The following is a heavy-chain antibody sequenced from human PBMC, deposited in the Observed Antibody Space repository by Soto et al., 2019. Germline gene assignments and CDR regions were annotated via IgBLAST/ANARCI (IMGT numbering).Heavy chain of an antibody. CDR3: ARGYYDSSGYYSLETTPDY. V-gene: IGHV1-69*06. D-gene: IGHD3-22*01. CDR2: IIPIFGTA. J-gene: IGHJ4*02. Sequence: ASVKVSCKASGGTFSSYAISWVRQAPGQGLEWMGGIIPIFGTANYAQKFQGRLTITADKSTSTAYMELSSLRSEDTAVYYCARGYYDSSGYYSLETTPDYWGQGTLVTVSS. CDR1: GGTFSSYA.